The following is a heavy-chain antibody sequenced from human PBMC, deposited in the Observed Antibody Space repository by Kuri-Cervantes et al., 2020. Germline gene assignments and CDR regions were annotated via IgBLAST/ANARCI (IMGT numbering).Heavy chain of an antibody. D-gene: IGHD2-2*01. V-gene: IGHV1-18*01. Sequence: ASVKVSCKASGYTFTSYGISWVRQAPGQGLEWMGWISAYNGNTNYAQKLQGRVTMTTDTSTSTAYMKLSRLRSDDTAVYYCARYQLLGSPDYWGQGTLVTVSS. CDR3: ARYQLLGSPDY. J-gene: IGHJ4*02. CDR2: ISAYNGNT. CDR1: GYTFTSYG.